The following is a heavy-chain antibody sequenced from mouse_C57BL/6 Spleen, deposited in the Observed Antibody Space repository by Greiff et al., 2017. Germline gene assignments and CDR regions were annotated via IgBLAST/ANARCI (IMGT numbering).Heavy chain of an antibody. J-gene: IGHJ2*01. Sequence: EVQLVESGAELVKPGASVKLSCTASGFNIKDYYMHWVKQRTEQGLEWIGRIDPEDGETKYAPKFQGKATITADTSSNTAYLQLSSLTSEDTAVYYCARGVITTVVATDYFDYWGQGTTLTVSS. V-gene: IGHV14-2*01. CDR1: GFNIKDYY. CDR3: ARGVITTVVATDYFDY. CDR2: IDPEDGET. D-gene: IGHD1-1*01.